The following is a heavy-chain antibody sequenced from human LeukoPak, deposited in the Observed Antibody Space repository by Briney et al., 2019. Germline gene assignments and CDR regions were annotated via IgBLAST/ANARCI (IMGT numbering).Heavy chain of an antibody. D-gene: IGHD3-22*01. V-gene: IGHV4-34*01. CDR1: GGSFSGYY. CDR2: INHSGST. Sequence: SETLSLTCAVYGGSFSGYYWSWIRQPPGKGLEWIGEINHSGSTNYNPSLKSRVTISVDTSKNQFSLKLSSVTAADTAVYYCARAPTYYYDSSGYNWGQGTLVTVSS. CDR3: ARAPTYYYDSSGYN. J-gene: IGHJ4*02.